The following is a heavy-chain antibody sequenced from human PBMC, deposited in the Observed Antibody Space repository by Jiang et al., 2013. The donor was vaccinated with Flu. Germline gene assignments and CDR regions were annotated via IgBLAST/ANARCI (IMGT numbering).Heavy chain of an antibody. Sequence: GAEVKKPGASVKVSCKVSGYTLTELSMHWVRQAPGKGLEWMGGFDPEDGETIYAQKFQGRVTMTEDTSTDTAYMELSSLRSEDTAVYYCATVTSDYGDYEGAFDIWGQGTMVTVSS. CDR2: FDPEDGET. D-gene: IGHD4-17*01. CDR1: GYTLTELS. J-gene: IGHJ3*02. CDR3: ATVTSDYGDYEGAFDI. V-gene: IGHV1-24*01.